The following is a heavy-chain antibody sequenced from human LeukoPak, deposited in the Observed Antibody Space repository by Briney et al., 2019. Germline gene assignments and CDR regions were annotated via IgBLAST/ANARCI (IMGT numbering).Heavy chain of an antibody. V-gene: IGHV3-30*04. CDR3: ARAFTPGIRKALWIGDSL. CDR1: GFTFSSYA. CDR2: VSAHGLDK. J-gene: IGHJ4*02. D-gene: IGHD3-10*01. Sequence: GALRLSCAASGFTFSSYAMHWVRQAPGKGQEWLAVVSAHGLDKFYASSVRGRFTISKDTSKNTLSLQMNILRSDDSGVYYCARAFTPGIRKALWIGDSLWDQGTLVTVSS.